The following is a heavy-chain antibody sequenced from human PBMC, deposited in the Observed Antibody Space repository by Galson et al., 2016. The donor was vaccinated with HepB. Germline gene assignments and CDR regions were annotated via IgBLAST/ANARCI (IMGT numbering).Heavy chain of an antibody. Sequence: PRLSCAASGFTFTSYWIHWVRQVPGEGLVWVSRINSDGSSTHYADSVKGRFTISRDNAKNTVYLQMNSLRVEDTAVYYCARVGVIPYYYYGMDVWGQGTMVIVSS. CDR3: ARVGVIPYYYYGMDV. V-gene: IGHV3-74*01. J-gene: IGHJ6*01. CDR2: INSDGSST. CDR1: GFTFTSYW. D-gene: IGHD3-10*01.